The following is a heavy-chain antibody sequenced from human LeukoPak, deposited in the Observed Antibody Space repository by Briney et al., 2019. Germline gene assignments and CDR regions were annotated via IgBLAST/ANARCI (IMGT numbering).Heavy chain of an antibody. Sequence: RESLKISCKGYGYSFTNSWIGWVRQMPGKGLEWMGIIYPGDSDTRYSPSFQGQVTISADKSISTAYLQWSSLKASDTAIYYCARHPSGTYSPFDYWGQGTLVTVSS. CDR3: ARHPSGTYSPFDY. CDR1: GYSFTNSW. D-gene: IGHD1-26*01. V-gene: IGHV5-51*01. J-gene: IGHJ4*02. CDR2: IYPGDSDT.